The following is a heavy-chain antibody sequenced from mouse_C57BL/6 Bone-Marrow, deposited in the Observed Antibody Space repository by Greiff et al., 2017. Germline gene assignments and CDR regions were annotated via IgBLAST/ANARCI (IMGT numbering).Heavy chain of an antibody. CDR1: GYAFTNYL. CDR3: ARQVLITTVVAPFAY. CDR2: INPGSGGT. J-gene: IGHJ3*01. Sequence: VQLQQSGAELVRPGTSVKVSCKASGYAFTNYLIEWVKQRPGQGLEWIGVINPGSGGTNYNEKFKGKATLTADKSSSTAYMQLSSLTSEDSAVYFCARQVLITTVVAPFAYWGQGTLVTVSA. V-gene: IGHV1-54*01. D-gene: IGHD1-1*01.